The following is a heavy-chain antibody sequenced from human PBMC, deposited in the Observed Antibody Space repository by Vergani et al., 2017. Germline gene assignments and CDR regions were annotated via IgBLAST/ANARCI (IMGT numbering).Heavy chain of an antibody. Sequence: EVQLVQSGAEVKKPGESLKISCKGSGYSFTSYWIGGVRQRPGKGLEWMGIIYPGESDTRYSPSFQGQVTIPADKSISTAYLQWSSLKASDTAMYYCARGSGSSWDPFDYWGQGTLVTVSS. CDR2: IYPGESDT. CDR3: ARGSGSSWDPFDY. CDR1: GYSFTSYW. V-gene: IGHV5-51*03. D-gene: IGHD6-13*01. J-gene: IGHJ4*02.